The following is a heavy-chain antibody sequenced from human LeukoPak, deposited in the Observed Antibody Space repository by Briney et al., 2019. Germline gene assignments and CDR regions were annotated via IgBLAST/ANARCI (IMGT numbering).Heavy chain of an antibody. CDR2: ISDSGGST. Sequence: GASLRLSCAASGFTFSSYAMSWVRQAPGKGLEWASAISDSGGSTYYADSVKGRFTISRDNTKNTLYLQVNSLRAEDTAVYYCAKDRGSSSWYGLFDCWGQGTLITVSS. V-gene: IGHV3-23*01. D-gene: IGHD6-13*01. J-gene: IGHJ4*02. CDR3: AKDRGSSSWYGLFDC. CDR1: GFTFSSYA.